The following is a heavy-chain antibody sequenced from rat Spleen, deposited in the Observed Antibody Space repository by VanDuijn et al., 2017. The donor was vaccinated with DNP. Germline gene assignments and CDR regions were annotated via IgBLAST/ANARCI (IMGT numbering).Heavy chain of an antibody. CDR1: GFTFSTAW. J-gene: IGHJ1*01. V-gene: IGHV6-6*01. Sequence: EVQVLESGGGLVQPGNSLKLSCATSGFTFSTAWMYWYRQFAEKRLEWVARIKPKSNNHETDYTDSVKGRFTISKDNAKSTLYLQMNSLRSENTATYYYARHPYTTGLYPYWYFDFWGPGTMVTVSS. CDR3: ARHPYTTGLYPYWYFDF. CDR2: IKPKSNNHET. D-gene: IGHD1-6*01.